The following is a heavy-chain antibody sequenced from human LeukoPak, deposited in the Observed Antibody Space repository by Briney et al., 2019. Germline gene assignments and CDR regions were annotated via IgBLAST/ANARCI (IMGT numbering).Heavy chain of an antibody. J-gene: IGHJ4*02. Sequence: PGGSLRLSCAASGFTFSSYAMSWVRQAPGKGLEWVSAISGSGGSTYYADSVKGRFTISRDNSKNTLYLQMNSLRAEDTAVYYCAKGRYCSSTSCYMGLFDYWVQETLVTVST. CDR1: GFTFSSYA. CDR3: AKGRYCSSTSCYMGLFDY. D-gene: IGHD2-2*02. CDR2: ISGSGGST. V-gene: IGHV3-23*01.